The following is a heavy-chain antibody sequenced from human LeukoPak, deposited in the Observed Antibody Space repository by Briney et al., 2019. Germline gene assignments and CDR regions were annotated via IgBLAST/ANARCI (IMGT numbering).Heavy chain of an antibody. CDR2: IRSKANSYAT. CDR3: TIPLYGDYDRY. CDR1: GFTFSGSA. Sequence: GGSLRLSCAASGFTFSGSAMHWVRQASGKGLEWVGRIRSKANSYATAYAASVKGRFTIPRDDSKNTAYLQMNSLKTEDTAVYYCTIPLYGDYDRYWGQGTLVTVSS. V-gene: IGHV3-73*01. D-gene: IGHD4-17*01. J-gene: IGHJ4*02.